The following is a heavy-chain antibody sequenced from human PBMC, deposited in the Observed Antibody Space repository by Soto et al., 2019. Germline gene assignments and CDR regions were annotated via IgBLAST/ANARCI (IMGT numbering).Heavy chain of an antibody. V-gene: IGHV1-3*01. CDR2: INAGNGNT. J-gene: IGHJ3*02. Sequence: QVQLVQSGAEVKKPGASVKVSCKASGYTFTSYAMHWVRQAPGQRLEWMGWINAGNGNTKYSQKFQGRVTITRDTSASTAYMELSSLRSEDTAVYYCAREFSSGYYYEGAFDIWGQGTMVTVSS. D-gene: IGHD3-22*01. CDR3: AREFSSGYYYEGAFDI. CDR1: GYTFTSYA.